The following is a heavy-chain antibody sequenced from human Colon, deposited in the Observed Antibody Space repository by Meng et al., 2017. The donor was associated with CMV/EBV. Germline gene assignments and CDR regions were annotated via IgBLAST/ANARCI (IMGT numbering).Heavy chain of an antibody. CDR1: GYSFNTYA. V-gene: IGHV1-2*06. CDR2: IKPSTGDT. J-gene: IGHJ4*02. CDR3: TREGFDY. Sequence: QVQLVQSGSELKKPGASVKISCKASGYSFNTYAMNWVRQAPGQGLEWMGRIKPSTGDTNYAQNFQGRVTVTRDTSISTVYMEVNSLTSDDTAVYYCTREGFDYWGQGALVTVSS.